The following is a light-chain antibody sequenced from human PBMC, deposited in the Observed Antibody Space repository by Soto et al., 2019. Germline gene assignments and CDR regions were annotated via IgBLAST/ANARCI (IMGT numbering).Light chain of an antibody. J-gene: IGKJ1*01. Sequence: DIVMTQSPDSLAVSLGERATINCKSSQSVFYSSNDKNYVSWYQQKPGQPPKLLIYWASTRESVVPDRFSGSGSGTDCTLTISSLQAEYLAVDDCRHYYSTHPTVGQGIKVEIK. CDR1: QSVFYSSNDKNY. CDR2: WAS. CDR3: RHYYSTHPT. V-gene: IGKV4-1*01.